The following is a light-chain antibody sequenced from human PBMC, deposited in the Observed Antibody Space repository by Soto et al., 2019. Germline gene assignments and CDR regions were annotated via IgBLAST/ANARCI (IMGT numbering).Light chain of an antibody. V-gene: IGLV1-51*02. J-gene: IGLJ2*01. CDR3: GTWDSTLSAVV. CDR2: EDY. CDR1: NSNIGNNY. Sequence: QAVLTQPPSVSAAPEQKVTISCSGNNSNIGNNYVSWYQQVPGTAPKLLIYEDYKRPSGISGRFSGSKSGTSATLGISGLQTGDEADYYCGTWDSTLSAVVFGGGTKLTVL.